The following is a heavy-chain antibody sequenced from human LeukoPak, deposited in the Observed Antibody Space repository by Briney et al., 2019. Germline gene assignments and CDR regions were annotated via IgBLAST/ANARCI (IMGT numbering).Heavy chain of an antibody. CDR2: IYYSGST. Sequence: PSETLSLTCTVSGGSISSYCWSWIRQPPGKGLEWIGYIYYSGSTNYNPSLKSRVTISVDTSKNQFSLKLSSVTAADTAVYYCARGVAARPDYYYYGMDVWGQGTTVTVSS. V-gene: IGHV4-59*01. J-gene: IGHJ6*02. D-gene: IGHD6-6*01. CDR3: ARGVAARPDYYYYGMDV. CDR1: GGSISSYC.